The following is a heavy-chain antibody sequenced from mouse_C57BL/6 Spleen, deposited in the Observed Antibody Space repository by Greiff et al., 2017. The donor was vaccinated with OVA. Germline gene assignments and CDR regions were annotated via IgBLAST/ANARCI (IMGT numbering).Heavy chain of an antibody. CDR2: IHPNSGST. J-gene: IGHJ2*01. CDR3: ASQTGTRTFDY. V-gene: IGHV1-64*01. Sequence: VKLQQPGAELVKPGASVKLSCKASGYTFTSYWMHWVKQRPGQGLEWIGMIHPNSGSTNYNEKFKSKATLTVDKSSSTAYMQLSSLTSEDSAVYYCASQTGTRTFDYWGQGTTLTVSS. D-gene: IGHD4-1*01. CDR1: GYTFTSYW.